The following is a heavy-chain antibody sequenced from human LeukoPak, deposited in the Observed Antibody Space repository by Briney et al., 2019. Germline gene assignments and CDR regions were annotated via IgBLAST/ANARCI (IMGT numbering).Heavy chain of an antibody. CDR1: DGSISSYY. Sequence: SETLSLTCTVSDGSISSYYWSWIRQPPGKGLEWIGSIYYSGSTYYNPSLKSRVTISVDTSKNQFSLKLSSVTAADTAVYYCARGFVCSSTSCFDYFDYWGQGTLVTVSS. D-gene: IGHD2-2*01. CDR2: IYYSGST. J-gene: IGHJ4*02. CDR3: ARGFVCSSTSCFDYFDY. V-gene: IGHV4-59*05.